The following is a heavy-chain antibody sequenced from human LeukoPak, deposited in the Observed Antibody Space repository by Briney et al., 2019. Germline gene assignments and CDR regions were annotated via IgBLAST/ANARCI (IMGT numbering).Heavy chain of an antibody. V-gene: IGHV4-39*02. CDR1: ADSINSPNYY. D-gene: IGHD3/OR15-3a*01. Sequence: PSETLSLTCAVSADSINSPNYYWGWVRQPPGKGLEWIGTIHHTRGTYYNPSLNSRVTISMETSKNVFSLELRSVTATDTAMYFCARRANTAFGLAVMFGDAFDVWGQGTMVTVSS. CDR2: IHHTRGT. CDR3: ARRANTAFGLAVMFGDAFDV. J-gene: IGHJ3*01.